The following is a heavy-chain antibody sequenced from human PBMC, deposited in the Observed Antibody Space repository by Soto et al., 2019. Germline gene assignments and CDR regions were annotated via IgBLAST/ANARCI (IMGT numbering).Heavy chain of an antibody. CDR3: ARRAFSSDYRFDY. V-gene: IGHV1-69*06. D-gene: IGHD3-22*01. J-gene: IGHJ4*02. CDR2: INPIFPTT. CDR1: GDIFNNYA. Sequence: QVQPVQSGAEVKKPGSSVKVSCKASGDIFNNYAVNWARQAPGQGLEWMGTINPIFPTTKYAQKFQGRVTITADKSTSTAYLELSRLRSEDTAMYYCARRAFSSDYRFDYWGQGTLVTVSS.